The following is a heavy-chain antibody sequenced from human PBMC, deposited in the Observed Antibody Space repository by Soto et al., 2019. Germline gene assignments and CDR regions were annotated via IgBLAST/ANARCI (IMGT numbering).Heavy chain of an antibody. J-gene: IGHJ6*01. CDR3: AMVDNYGTPTPPDD. D-gene: IGHD5-12*01. CDR1: GYIFVNYG. V-gene: IGHV1-18*01. CDR2: ISPYSGNT. Sequence: QVQLVQSGDEVRKPGSSVKVSCKASGYIFVNYGLAWVRQAPGQGLEWMGWISPYSGNTHYASKVQGRLTMTTDRSPSTAYMDLGSMTSVDTALYYRAMVDNYGTPTPPDDWGQGTTVTVSS.